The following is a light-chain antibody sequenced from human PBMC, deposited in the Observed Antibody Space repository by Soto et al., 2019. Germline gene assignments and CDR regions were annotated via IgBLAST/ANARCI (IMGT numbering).Light chain of an antibody. J-gene: IGKJ2*01. CDR2: DAS. CDR1: QSVSSY. Sequence: EIVLTQSPATLSLSPGERATLSCRASQSVSSYLAWYQQKPGQAPRLLIYDASNRATGIPARFSGSGPGTDFTLTISSLEPDDFAVYYCQQRSNWPPYTFGQGTKLEIK. V-gene: IGKV3-11*01. CDR3: QQRSNWPPYT.